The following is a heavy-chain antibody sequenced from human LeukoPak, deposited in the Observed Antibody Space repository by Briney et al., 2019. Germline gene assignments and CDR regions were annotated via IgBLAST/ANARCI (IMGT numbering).Heavy chain of an antibody. Sequence: GGSLRLSCAASGFTFSSYGMHWVRQAPGKRLEWVAVISYDGSNKYYADSVKGRFTISRDNSKNTLYLQMNSLRAEDTAVYYCAKDLDSSALFPFDYWGQGTLVTVPS. CDR2: ISYDGSNK. V-gene: IGHV3-30*18. D-gene: IGHD3-22*01. CDR3: AKDLDSSALFPFDY. J-gene: IGHJ4*02. CDR1: GFTFSSYG.